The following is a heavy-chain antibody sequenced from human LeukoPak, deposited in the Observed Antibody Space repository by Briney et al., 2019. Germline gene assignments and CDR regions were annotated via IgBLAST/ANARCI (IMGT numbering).Heavy chain of an antibody. J-gene: IGHJ6*02. CDR2: IYHSGST. CDR3: ARVVSYYDFWSGYYAYYYGMDV. CDR1: GGSISSSNW. D-gene: IGHD3-3*01. Sequence: SGTLSLTCAVSGGSISSSNWWSWVRQPPGKGLEWIGEIYHSGSTNYNPSLKSRVTISVDKSKNQFSLKLSSVTAAGTAVYYCARVVSYYDFWSGYYAYYYGMDVWGQGTTVTVSS. V-gene: IGHV4-4*02.